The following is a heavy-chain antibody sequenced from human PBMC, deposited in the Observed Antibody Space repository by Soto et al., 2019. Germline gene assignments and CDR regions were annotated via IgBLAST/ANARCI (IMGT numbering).Heavy chain of an antibody. J-gene: IGHJ6*02. V-gene: IGHV3-48*02. CDR2: ISSSSSTI. CDR3: ARDTIAVAGNYYYYGMDV. D-gene: IGHD6-19*01. Sequence: GGSLRLSCAASGFTFSSYSMNWVRQAPGKGLEWVSYISSSSSTIYYADSVKGRFTISRDNAKNSLYLQMNSLRDEDTAVYYCARDTIAVAGNYYYYGMDVWGQGTTGTV. CDR1: GFTFSSYS.